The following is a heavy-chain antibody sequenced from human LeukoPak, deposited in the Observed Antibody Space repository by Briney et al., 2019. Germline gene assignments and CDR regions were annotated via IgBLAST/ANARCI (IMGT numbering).Heavy chain of an antibody. CDR3: ARGPNILTGYPKFDY. J-gene: IGHJ4*02. CDR2: INPNSGGT. V-gene: IGHV1-2*02. Sequence: ASVKVSCKASGYTFTGYYMHWVRQAPGQGLEWMGWINPNSGGTNYAQKFQGRVTMTRDTSISTAYMELSRLRSDDTAVYYCARGPNILTGYPKFDYWGQGTLVTVSS. CDR1: GYTFTGYY. D-gene: IGHD3-9*01.